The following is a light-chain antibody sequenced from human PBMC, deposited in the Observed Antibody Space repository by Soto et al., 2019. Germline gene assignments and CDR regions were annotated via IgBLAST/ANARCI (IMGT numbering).Light chain of an antibody. Sequence: QSVLTQPPSVSGAPGQRVTISCTGSSSNIGADYDVHWYQQLPGTAPKLLICDDNNRPSGVPDRFSGSKSGTSASLAITGLQAEDEADYYCQSYDSSLSGSVVFGGGTKLTVL. V-gene: IGLV1-40*01. CDR3: QSYDSSLSGSVV. CDR1: SSNIGADYD. J-gene: IGLJ2*01. CDR2: DDN.